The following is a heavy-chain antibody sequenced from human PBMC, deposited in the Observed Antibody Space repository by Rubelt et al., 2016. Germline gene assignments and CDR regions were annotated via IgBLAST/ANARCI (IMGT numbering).Heavy chain of an antibody. Sequence: QVQLVQSGAEVKRPGASVKVSCKASGYTFTSYAMHWVRQAPGQRLEWMVWINAGNGNTKYSQKFQGRVTITRDTSASTAYMELSSLRSEDTAVYYCARAQRIRLLMVYAPTFDYWGQGTLVTVSS. CDR1: GYTFTSYA. J-gene: IGHJ4*02. D-gene: IGHD2-8*01. CDR2: INAGNGNT. CDR3: ARAQRIRLLMVYAPTFDY. V-gene: IGHV1-3*01.